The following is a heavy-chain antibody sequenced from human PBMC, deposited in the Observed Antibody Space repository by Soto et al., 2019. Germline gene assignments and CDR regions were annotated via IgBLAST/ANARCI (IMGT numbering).Heavy chain of an antibody. CDR1: GGTFSSYA. D-gene: IGHD6-19*01. J-gene: IGHJ4*02. CDR3: ARVEAVAGLDY. V-gene: IGHV1-69*13. CDR2: IIPIFGTA. Sequence: AAVKVSCKACGGTFSSYAIRWVRQAPGQGLEWMGGIIPIFGTANYAQKFQGRVTITADESTSTAYMELSSLRSEDTAVYYCARVEAVAGLDYWGQGTLVTVSS.